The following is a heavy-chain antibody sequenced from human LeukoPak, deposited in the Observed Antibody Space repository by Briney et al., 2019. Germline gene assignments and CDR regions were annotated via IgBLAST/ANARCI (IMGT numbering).Heavy chain of an antibody. V-gene: IGHV3-74*01. J-gene: IGHJ5*02. D-gene: IGHD6-6*01. CDR1: GFTFSSYW. Sequence: PVGSLRLSCAASGFTFSSYWMHWVRQAPGKGLVWVSRINSDGSSTSYADSVKGRFTISRDNAKNTLYLQMNSLRAEDTAVYYCARGWGYSSSSGSPSMFDPWGQGTLVTVSS. CDR3: ARGWGYSSSSGSPSMFDP. CDR2: INSDGSST.